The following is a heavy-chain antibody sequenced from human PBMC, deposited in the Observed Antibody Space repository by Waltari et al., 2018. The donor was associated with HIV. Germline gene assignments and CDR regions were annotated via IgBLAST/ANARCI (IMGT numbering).Heavy chain of an antibody. J-gene: IGHJ4*02. CDR2: IRSKAYGGTT. CDR3: TRDVGYHWNDGLGY. CDR1: GFIFGDCA. D-gene: IGHD1-1*01. Sequence: EGQLVESGGGLVEPGRSLRRACTTSGFIFGDCAMGGVRQAPGKGLEWVGFIRSKAYGGTTEYAASVKGRFSISRDDSKRIAYLQMNRLKTEDTAVYYCTRDVGYHWNDGLGYWGQGTLVTVSS. V-gene: IGHV3-49*04.